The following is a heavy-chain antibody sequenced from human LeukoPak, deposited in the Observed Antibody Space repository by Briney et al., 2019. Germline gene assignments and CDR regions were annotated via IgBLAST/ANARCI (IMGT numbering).Heavy chain of an antibody. V-gene: IGHV4-59*01. Sequence: SETLSLTCTVSGGSISSYYWSWIRQPPGKGLEWIGYIYYSGSTNYNPPLKSRVTISVDTSKNQFSLKLSSVTAADTAVYYCARENRTSGSYRLGLDYWGQGTLVTVSS. CDR3: ARENRTSGSYRLGLDY. CDR2: IYYSGST. D-gene: IGHD3-10*01. J-gene: IGHJ4*02. CDR1: GGSISSYY.